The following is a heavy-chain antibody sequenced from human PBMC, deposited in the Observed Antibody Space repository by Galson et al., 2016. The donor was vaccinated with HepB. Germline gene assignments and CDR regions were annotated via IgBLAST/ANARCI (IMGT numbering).Heavy chain of an antibody. J-gene: IGHJ4*02. D-gene: IGHD6-6*01. CDR3: TTGYTSASHDRV. CDR1: GFTLSGSS. CDR2: TSSKADSYAT. V-gene: IGHV3-73*01. Sequence: SLRLSCAASGFTLSGSSMHWVRQASGRGLEWVARTSSKADSYATTYAASVKDRFTISRDDSKSTAYLQMNSLKTEDTGIYYCTTGYTSASHDRVWGQGTLLTVSS.